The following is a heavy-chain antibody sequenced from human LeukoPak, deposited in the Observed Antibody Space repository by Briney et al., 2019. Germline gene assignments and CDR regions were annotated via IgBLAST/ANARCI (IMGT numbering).Heavy chain of an antibody. Sequence: SETLSLTCTVSGGSISSSSYYWGWIRQPPGTGLEWIGSIYYSGSTYYNPSLKSRVTISVDTSKNQFSLKLSSVTAADTAVYYCAGNSGWYPYYFDQWGQGTLVTVSS. CDR2: IYYSGST. J-gene: IGHJ4*02. CDR3: AGNSGWYPYYFDQ. D-gene: IGHD6-19*01. V-gene: IGHV4-39*07. CDR1: GGSISSSSYY.